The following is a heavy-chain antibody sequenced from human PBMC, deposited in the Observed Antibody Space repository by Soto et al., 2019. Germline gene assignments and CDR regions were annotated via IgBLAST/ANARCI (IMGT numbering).Heavy chain of an antibody. Sequence: ASETLSLTCAVYDGYLSGYYLSWIRQPPGKGLEWIGEINHSGSTNYNPSLKSRVTISVDTSKNQFSLKLSSVTAADTAVYYCARPGEAARRHYYYYYGMDVWGQGTTVTVSS. CDR2: INHSGST. V-gene: IGHV4-34*01. J-gene: IGHJ6*02. D-gene: IGHD6-6*01. CDR1: DGYLSGYY. CDR3: ARPGEAARRHYYYYYGMDV.